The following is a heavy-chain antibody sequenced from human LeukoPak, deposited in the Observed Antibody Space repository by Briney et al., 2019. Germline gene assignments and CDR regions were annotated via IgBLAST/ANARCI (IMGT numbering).Heavy chain of an antibody. CDR2: ISSSSSYI. CDR3: ARDAGDSSGSRGFDI. J-gene: IGHJ3*02. CDR1: GFTFSSYS. Sequence: GGSLRLSCAASGFTFSSYSMNWVRQAPGKGLEWVSSISSSSSYIYYADSVKGRFTISRDNAKNSLYLQMNSLRAEDTAVYYCARDAGDSSGSRGFDIWGQGTMVTVSS. V-gene: IGHV3-21*01. D-gene: IGHD6-19*01.